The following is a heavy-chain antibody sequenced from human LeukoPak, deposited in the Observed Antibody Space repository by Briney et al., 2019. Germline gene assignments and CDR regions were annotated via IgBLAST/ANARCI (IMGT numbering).Heavy chain of an antibody. CDR2: IYYSGST. J-gene: IGHJ6*02. Sequence: SETLSLTCTVSGGSISSSSYYWGWIRQPPGKGLEWIGSIYYSGSTNYNPSLKSRVTISVDTSKNQFSLKLSSVTAADPAVYYCAGVGTSGVNPDSYSSGMTSGAKGHGHRLL. CDR1: GGSISSSSYY. V-gene: IGHV4-39*07. CDR3: AGVGTSGVNPDSYSSGMTS. D-gene: IGHD4-23*01.